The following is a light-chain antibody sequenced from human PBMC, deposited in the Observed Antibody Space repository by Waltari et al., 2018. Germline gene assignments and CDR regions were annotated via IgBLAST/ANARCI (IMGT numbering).Light chain of an antibody. J-gene: IGKJ3*01. Sequence: DILMTQSPSTLSASVGDRVTTTCRASQSISGWLAWYQQQPGKAPKILISDVSSLESGVPSRFSGSGSGTDFSLTISSLQPEDFATYYCQHHHIYPFTFGPGTKVDIK. CDR2: DVS. CDR3: QHHHIYPFT. CDR1: QSISGW. V-gene: IGKV1-5*01.